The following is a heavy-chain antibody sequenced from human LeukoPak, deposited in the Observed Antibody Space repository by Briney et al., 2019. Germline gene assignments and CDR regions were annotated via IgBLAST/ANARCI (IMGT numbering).Heavy chain of an antibody. D-gene: IGHD3-22*01. J-gene: IGHJ5*02. CDR3: ARDRRYYDSSGSNWFDP. CDR2: IIPIFGTA. Sequence: SVKVSCEASGGTFSSYAISWVRQAPGQGLEWMGRIIPIFGTANYAQKFQGRVTITTDESTSTAYMELSSLRSEDTAVYYCARDRRYYDSSGSNWFDPWGQGTLVTVSS. CDR1: GGTFSSYA. V-gene: IGHV1-69*05.